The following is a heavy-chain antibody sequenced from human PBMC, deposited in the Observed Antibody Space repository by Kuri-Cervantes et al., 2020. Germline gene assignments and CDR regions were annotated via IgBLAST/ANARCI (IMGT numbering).Heavy chain of an antibody. CDR1: GFTFSSYS. V-gene: IGHV3-21*01. CDR2: ISSSSSYI. CDR3: ARVRRVVGATHDYYYALDV. J-gene: IGHJ6*02. D-gene: IGHD1-26*01. Sequence: GESLKISCAASGFTFSSYSMNWVRQAPGKGLEWVSSISSSSSYIYYADSVKGRFTISRDNSKNTLYLKMNSLRADDTAVYYCARVRRVVGATHDYYYALDVWGQGTTVTVSS.